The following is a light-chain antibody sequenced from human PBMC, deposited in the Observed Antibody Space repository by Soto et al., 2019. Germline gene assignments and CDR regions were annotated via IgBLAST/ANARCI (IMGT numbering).Light chain of an antibody. CDR1: QSVSSN. CDR2: GAS. CDR3: QQYNNWPPVT. Sequence: IVMTQSPATLSVSPGKRATLSCRARQSVSSNLAWYQQKPGQAPRLLIYGASTRATGIPARFSGSGSGTEFTRTIISLQSADFAVYYYQQYNNWPPVTFGGGTKVEIK. J-gene: IGKJ4*01. V-gene: IGKV3-15*01.